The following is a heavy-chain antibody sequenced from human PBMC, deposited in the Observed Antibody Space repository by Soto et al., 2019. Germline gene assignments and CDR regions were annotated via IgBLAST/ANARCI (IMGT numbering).Heavy chain of an antibody. Sequence: QVQLVQSGAEVKKPGTSVKVSCKASGYIFSNYYMHWVRQAPGQGLEWMGVFNPSGDATHYAQSFQGTVSVTRDTSTSTVYMELSTLTSEDTAVYYCARRGMSKIGFDTWGQGTMVTVSS. CDR1: GYIFSNYY. J-gene: IGHJ3*02. D-gene: IGHD3-10*01. CDR2: FNPSGDAT. V-gene: IGHV1-46*01. CDR3: ARRGMSKIGFDT.